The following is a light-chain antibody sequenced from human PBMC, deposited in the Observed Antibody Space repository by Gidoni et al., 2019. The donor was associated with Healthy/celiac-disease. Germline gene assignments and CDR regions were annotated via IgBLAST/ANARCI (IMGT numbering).Light chain of an antibody. Sequence: QSALTQPPSASGSPGPSVTISCTGTSSDVGGYNYVSWYQQHPGKAPKLMIYEVSKRPSGVPDRFSGSKSGNTASLTVSGLQAEDEADYYCSSYAGSHNLVFGGGTKLTVL. CDR1: SSDVGGYNY. CDR2: EVS. V-gene: IGLV2-8*01. CDR3: SSYAGSHNLV. J-gene: IGLJ2*01.